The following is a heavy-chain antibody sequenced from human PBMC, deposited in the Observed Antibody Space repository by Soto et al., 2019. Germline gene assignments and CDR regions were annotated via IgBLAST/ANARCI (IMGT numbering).Heavy chain of an antibody. Sequence: QVQLVESGGGVVQPGRSLRLSCAASGFTFSIYAMHWVRQTPGTGLECVAIMSYDGSNKYYADSVKGRFTISRDNSKNTLYLQMNSLAAEDTAVYYCARDQTGITTAGGGRIDYWGQGTLVTVSS. CDR2: MSYDGSNK. CDR1: GFTFSIYA. D-gene: IGHD6-13*01. J-gene: IGHJ4*02. V-gene: IGHV3-30-3*01. CDR3: ARDQTGITTAGGGRIDY.